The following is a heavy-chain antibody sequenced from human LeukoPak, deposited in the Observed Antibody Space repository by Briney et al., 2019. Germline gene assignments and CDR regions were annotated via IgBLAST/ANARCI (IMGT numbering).Heavy chain of an antibody. V-gene: IGHV3-48*01. CDR2: ISSSSSTI. CDR1: GFTFSSYS. CDR3: AKLPVYYYDSSGYYDY. D-gene: IGHD3-22*01. J-gene: IGHJ4*02. Sequence: PGGSLRLSCAASGFTFSSYSMNWVRQAPGKGLEWVSYISSSSSTIYYADSVKGRFTISRDNAKNSLYLQMNSLRAEDTAVYYCAKLPVYYYDSSGYYDYWGQGTLVTVSS.